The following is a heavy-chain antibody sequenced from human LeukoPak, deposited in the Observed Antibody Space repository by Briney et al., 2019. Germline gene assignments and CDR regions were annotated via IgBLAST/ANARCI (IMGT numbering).Heavy chain of an antibody. CDR1: GFSFSSYG. V-gene: IGHV3-30*18. J-gene: IGHJ4*02. D-gene: IGHD4-17*01. CDR2: ISHDGSNK. Sequence: PGGSLRLSCAASGFSFSSYGMHWVRQAPGKGLEWVAVISHDGSNKHYADPVKGRFTISRDNSKNTLYLQMNSLRAEDTAVYYCAKRGYGDYGGYFDYWGQGTLVTVSS. CDR3: AKRGYGDYGGYFDY.